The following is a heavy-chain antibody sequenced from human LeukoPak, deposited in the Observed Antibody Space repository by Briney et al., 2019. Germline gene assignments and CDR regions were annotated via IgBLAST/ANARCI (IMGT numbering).Heavy chain of an antibody. D-gene: IGHD5-18*01. V-gene: IGHV3-21*01. J-gene: IGHJ6*03. Sequence: GGSLRLSCAASGFTFSSYSMNWVRQAPGKGLEWVSSISSSSSYIYYADSVKGRFTISRDNAKNSLYLQMNSLRAEDTAVYYCARSGYSYGYDYYYYYYMDVWGKGTTVTVSS. CDR1: GFTFSSYS. CDR2: ISSSSSYI. CDR3: ARSGYSYGYDYYYYYYMDV.